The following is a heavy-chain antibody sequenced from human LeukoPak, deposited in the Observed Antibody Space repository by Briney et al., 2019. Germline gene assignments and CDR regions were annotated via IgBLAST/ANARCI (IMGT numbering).Heavy chain of an antibody. CDR2: ISGSGGST. CDR3: ANPPEDIVVVPAAPENWFDP. V-gene: IGHV3-23*01. Sequence: PGGSLRLSCAASRFTFSSYAMSWVRQAPGKGLEWVSAISGSGGSTYYADSVKGRFTISRDNSKNTLYLQMNSLRAEDTAVYYCANPPEDIVVVPAAPENWFDPWGQGTLVTVSS. D-gene: IGHD2-2*01. J-gene: IGHJ5*02. CDR1: RFTFSSYA.